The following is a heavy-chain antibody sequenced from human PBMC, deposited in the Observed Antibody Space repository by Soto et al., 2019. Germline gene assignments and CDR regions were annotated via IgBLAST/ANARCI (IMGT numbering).Heavy chain of an antibody. Sequence: PSETLSLTCTVSGGSISSHYWSWVRQAPGKGLEWIGHIYYRGSTTYNPSLRSRSTISVDTSNNQFSLKLNSVTTADTAVYYYARDGREASGMDVWGQGTKVTVSS. CDR2: IYYRGST. CDR3: ARDGREASGMDV. CDR1: GGSISSHY. J-gene: IGHJ6*02. D-gene: IGHD1-26*01. V-gene: IGHV4-59*11.